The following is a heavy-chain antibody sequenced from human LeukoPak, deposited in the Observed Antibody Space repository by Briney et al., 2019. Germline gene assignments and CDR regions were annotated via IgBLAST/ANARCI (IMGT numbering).Heavy chain of an antibody. CDR3: ARGEILTGPFDY. CDR2: IYSHGST. J-gene: IGHJ4*02. V-gene: IGHV3-53*01. CDR1: GFSVSNNY. Sequence: PGGSLRLSCAASGFSVSNNYMTWVRQAPGKGLEWVSVIYSHGSTHYGDSVRGRFTISRDNSKNTFYLQMNSLKDEDTAVHYCARGEILTGPFDYWGQGTLVTVSS. D-gene: IGHD3-9*01.